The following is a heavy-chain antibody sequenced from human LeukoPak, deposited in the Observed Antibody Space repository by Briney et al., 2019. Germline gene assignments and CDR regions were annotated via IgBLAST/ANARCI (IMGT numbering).Heavy chain of an antibody. CDR2: ISSSSSYI. J-gene: IGHJ6*02. D-gene: IGHD3-22*01. CDR1: GFTFSSYS. V-gene: IGHV3-21*01. CDR3: ARDRVTMIVVVTNSYYYYYGMDV. Sequence: PGGSLRLSCVASGFTFSSYSMNWVRQAPGKGLEWVSSISSSSSYIYYADSVKGRFTISRDNAKNSLYLQMNSLRAEDTAVYYCARDRVTMIVVVTNSYYYYYGMDVWGQGTTVTVSS.